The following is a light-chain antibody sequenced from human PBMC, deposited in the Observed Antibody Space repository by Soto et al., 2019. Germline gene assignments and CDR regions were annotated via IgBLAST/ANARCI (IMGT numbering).Light chain of an antibody. J-gene: IGKJ1*01. CDR1: QSVSSN. V-gene: IGKV3D-15*01. Sequence: EIVMTQSPATLSVSPGERATHSCRASQSVSSNLAWYQQKPGQAPRLLIYGASTRATGIPARFSGSGSGTEFTLTISSLQSEDFAVYYSQQYNNSPRTFGQGTKVEIK. CDR2: GAS. CDR3: QQYNNSPRT.